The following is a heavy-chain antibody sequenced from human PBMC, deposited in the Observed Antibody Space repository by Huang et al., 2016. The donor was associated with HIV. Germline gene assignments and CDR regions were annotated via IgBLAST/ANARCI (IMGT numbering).Heavy chain of an antibody. CDR1: GYTFTNYG. V-gene: IGHV1-18*04. CDR3: ARDPVYESSGFMDFDY. CDR2: ISFYNGNT. J-gene: IGHJ4*02. D-gene: IGHD3-22*01. Sequence: QVQLVQSGAAVKKPGASVKVSCRTSGYTFTNYGITWLRQAPGQGLEWMGWISFYNGNTNYAQKFQGRVTMTTDTSTNTAYMELRSLRSDDTAVYFCARDPVYESSGFMDFDYWGQGTLVTVSS.